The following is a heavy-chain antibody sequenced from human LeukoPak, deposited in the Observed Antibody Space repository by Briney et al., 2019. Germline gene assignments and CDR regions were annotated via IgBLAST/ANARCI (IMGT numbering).Heavy chain of an antibody. CDR2: ISPDSNYK. CDR1: GFTFSTYS. D-gene: IGHD5-12*01. V-gene: IGHV3-21*01. CDR3: VRGGYRGFDYEY. J-gene: IGHJ4*02. Sequence: PGESLRLSCAASGFTFSTYSMNWLRLAPGKGLEWVSSISPDSNYKYYVDSVKGRFTISRDNAKSSLYLQMNSLRAEDTAVYYCVRGGYRGFDYEYWGQGTLVIVSS.